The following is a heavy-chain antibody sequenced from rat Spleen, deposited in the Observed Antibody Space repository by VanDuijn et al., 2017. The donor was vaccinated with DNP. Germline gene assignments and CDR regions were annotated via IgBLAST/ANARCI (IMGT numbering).Heavy chain of an antibody. D-gene: IGHD1-11*01. CDR1: GFTFSNYG. CDR2: ISTGGGNT. CDR3: ARPNYGGYEGWFAY. V-gene: IGHV5S23*01. Sequence: EVQLVESGGGLVQPGRSLKLSCAASGFTFSNYGMAWVRQAPTKGLEWVASISTGGGNTYYRDSVKGRFTVSRDNTKSSLYLQMDSLRSEDTATYYCARPNYGGYEGWFAYWGQGTLVTVSS. J-gene: IGHJ3*01.